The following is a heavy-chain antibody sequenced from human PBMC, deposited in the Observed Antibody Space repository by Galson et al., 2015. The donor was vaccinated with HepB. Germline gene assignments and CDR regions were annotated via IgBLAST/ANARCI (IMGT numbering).Heavy chain of an antibody. CDR1: GFTFNIFS. CDR3: ARDRGYSSGLFRLDY. V-gene: IGHV3-7*01. D-gene: IGHD3-10*01. CDR2: INQDGSSK. J-gene: IGHJ4*02. Sequence: SLRLSCAASGFTFNIFSMSWVRQAPGKGLEWVAKINQDGSSKYYVDSVKGRFSISRDSAKNSLYLQMNSLRDEDTAVYYCARDRGYSSGLFRLDYWGQGTLVTVSA.